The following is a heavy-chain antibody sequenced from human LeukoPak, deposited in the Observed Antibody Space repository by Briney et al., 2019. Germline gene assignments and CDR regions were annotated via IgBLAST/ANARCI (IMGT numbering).Heavy chain of an antibody. CDR1: GFTFSSYW. CDR2: INQDGSEK. J-gene: IGHJ4*02. CDR3: ASRSSVAASGPG. V-gene: IGHV3-7*01. Sequence: GGSLRLSCAASGFTFSSYWMSWVRQAPGKGLEWLANINQDGSEKYYVDSVKGRFTISRDNAKNSLYLQMSSLRADDTALYYCASRSSVAASGPGWGQGTLVTVSS. D-gene: IGHD2-15*01.